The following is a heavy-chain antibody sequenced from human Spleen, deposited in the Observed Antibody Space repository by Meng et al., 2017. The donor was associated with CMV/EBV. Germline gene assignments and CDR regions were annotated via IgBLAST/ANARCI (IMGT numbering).Heavy chain of an antibody. D-gene: IGHD2-15*01. Sequence: QITLKETGPALVKPPHTPPLTCTFSGFSLSTSGVGGGCILQPPGKALEWRALIYWDDDKRYSPSLKSRLTITKDTSKNQVVLSMTNMDPVDTATYYCAHRILSRGFDPWGQGTLVTVSS. V-gene: IGHV2-5*02. J-gene: IGHJ5*02. CDR1: GFSLSTSGVG. CDR2: IYWDDDK. CDR3: AHRILSRGFDP.